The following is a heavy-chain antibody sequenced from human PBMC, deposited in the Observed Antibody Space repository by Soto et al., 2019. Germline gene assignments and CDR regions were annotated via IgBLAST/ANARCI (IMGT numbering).Heavy chain of an antibody. CDR3: ARVGSSGWSPDY. CDR1: GGSISGHY. CDR2: IFYSGSTTY. V-gene: IGHV4-59*11. D-gene: IGHD6-19*01. Sequence: SETLSLTCTVSGGSISGHYWIWIRQPPGEGMEWIGYIFYSGSTTYNNNPSLKSRVTVSVDTSKNQFSLRLSSVTAADTAVYYCARVGSSGWSPDYWGQGTLVTVSS. J-gene: IGHJ4*02.